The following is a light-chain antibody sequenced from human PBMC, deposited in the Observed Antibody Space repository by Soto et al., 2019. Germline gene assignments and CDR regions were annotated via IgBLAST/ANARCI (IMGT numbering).Light chain of an antibody. CDR1: QSLSSW. CDR3: QQDNSYPWT. Sequence: DIQMTQSPSTLSASVGDRVTITCRASQSLSSWLAWYQQKPVKDPKLLIYKASSLESGVASRFGGSGSGTEFTTTISSLQPDDFATYYCQQDNSYPWTFGQGTKVEIK. CDR2: KAS. J-gene: IGKJ1*01. V-gene: IGKV1-5*03.